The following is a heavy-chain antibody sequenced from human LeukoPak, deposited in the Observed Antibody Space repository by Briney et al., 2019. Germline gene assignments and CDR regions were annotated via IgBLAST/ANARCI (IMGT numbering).Heavy chain of an antibody. CDR3: ARSVCSGGSCYPADY. J-gene: IGHJ4*02. CDR2: IYYSGST. Sequence: PSQTLSLTCTVSGGSISSGGYYWSWIRQHPGKGLEWIGYIYYSGSTYYNPSLKSRVTISVDTSKNQFSLKLSSVTAADTAVYYCARSVCSGGSCYPADYWGQGTLVTVSS. D-gene: IGHD2-15*01. CDR1: GGSISSGGYY. V-gene: IGHV4-31*03.